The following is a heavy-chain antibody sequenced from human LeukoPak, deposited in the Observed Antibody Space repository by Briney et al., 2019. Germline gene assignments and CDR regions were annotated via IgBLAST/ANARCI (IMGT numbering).Heavy chain of an antibody. CDR2: IYYSGST. CDR1: GGPFSRYY. V-gene: IGHV4-59*01. J-gene: IGHJ6*04. CDR3: ARGIDV. Sequence: SETLSLPCTVSGGPFSRYYWRWLRQPPGKGLEWIGYIYYSGSTNYNPSLKSRVTISVDTSKNQFSLKLSSVTAADTAVYYCARGIDVWGKGTTVTVSS.